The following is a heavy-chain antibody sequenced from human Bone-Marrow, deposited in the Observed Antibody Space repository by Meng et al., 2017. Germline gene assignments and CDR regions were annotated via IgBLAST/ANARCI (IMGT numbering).Heavy chain of an antibody. CDR2: ITGSGGST. V-gene: IGHV3-23*01. CDR3: AKEVGATHWYFDL. CDR1: GFTFSSYS. Sequence: GGSLRLSCAASGFTFSSYSMSWVRQAPGKGLEWVSAITGSGGSTYYADSMKGRFTISRGNSKNTLYVQMNSLKAEDTAVYYCAKEVGATHWYFDLWGRGTLVTVSS. D-gene: IGHD1-26*01. J-gene: IGHJ2*01.